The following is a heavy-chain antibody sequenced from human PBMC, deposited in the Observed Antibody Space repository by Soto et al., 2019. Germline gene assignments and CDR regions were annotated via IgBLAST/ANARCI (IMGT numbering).Heavy chain of an antibody. CDR1: GFTFDDYG. CDR3: ARRKYSSSWLLGPFDY. Sequence: GGSLRLSCAASGFTFDDYGMSWVRQAPGKGLEWVSGINWNGGSTGYADSVKGRFTISRDNAKNSLYLQMNSLRAEDTALYYCARRKYSSSWLLGPFDYWGQGTLVTVSS. V-gene: IGHV3-20*04. J-gene: IGHJ4*02. CDR2: INWNGGST. D-gene: IGHD6-13*01.